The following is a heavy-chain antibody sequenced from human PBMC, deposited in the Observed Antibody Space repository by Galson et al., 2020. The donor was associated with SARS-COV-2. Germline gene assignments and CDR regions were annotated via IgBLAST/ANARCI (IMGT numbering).Heavy chain of an antibody. CDR2: ISYGGSSK. CDR1: GFIFSTYG. CDR3: ATFAPYYYDTTAYSY. D-gene: IGHD3-22*01. J-gene: IGHJ4*02. V-gene: IGHV3-30*03. Sequence: GESLKISCAASGFIFSTYGMHWVRQAPGKGLEWVTFISYGGSSKYYADSVKGRFTISRDNSKNTLFLQMNSLRAEDTAVYFCATFAPYYYDTTAYSYWGQGTLVTVSS.